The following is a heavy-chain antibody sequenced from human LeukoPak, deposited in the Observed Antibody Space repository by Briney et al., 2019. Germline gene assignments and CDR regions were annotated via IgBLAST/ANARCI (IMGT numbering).Heavy chain of an antibody. CDR2: IFPIFGTA. CDR3: ARDGCSSTSCYPSWFDP. Sequence: ASVKVSCKASRGTLPSYAISWVRPAPGQGLEWMGRIFPIFGTANYAQKLQGRVTITADESTSTAYMELSSLRSEDTAVYYCARDGCSSTSCYPSWFDPWGQGTLVTVSS. V-gene: IGHV1-69*13. CDR1: RGTLPSYA. J-gene: IGHJ5*02. D-gene: IGHD2-2*01.